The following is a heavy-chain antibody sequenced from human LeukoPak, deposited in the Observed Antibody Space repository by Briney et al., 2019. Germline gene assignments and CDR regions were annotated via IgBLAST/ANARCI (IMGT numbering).Heavy chain of an antibody. CDR3: AHRRTGTYCSSTSCTYGSEYFQH. CDR1: GFSLSTSGVG. V-gene: IGHV2-5*02. CDR2: IYWDDDK. Sequence: SGPTLVKPTQTLTLTCTFSGFSLSTSGVGVGWIRQPPGKALKWLALIYWDDDKRYSPSLKSRLTITKDTSKNRVVLTMTNMDPVDTATYYCAHRRTGTYCSSTSCTYGSEYFQHWGQGTLVTASS. J-gene: IGHJ1*01. D-gene: IGHD2-2*01.